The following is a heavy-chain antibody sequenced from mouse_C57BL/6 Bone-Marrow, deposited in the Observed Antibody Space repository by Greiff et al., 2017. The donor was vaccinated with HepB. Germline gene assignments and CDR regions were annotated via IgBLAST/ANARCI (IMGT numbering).Heavy chain of an antibody. CDR2: ISSGSSTI. V-gene: IGHV5-17*01. J-gene: IGHJ2*01. CDR1: GFTFSDYG. Sequence: EVHLVESGGGLVKPGGSLKLSCAASGFTFSDYGMHWVRQAPEKGLEWVAYISSGSSTIYYAETVKGRFTISRDNAKNTLFLQMTSLRSEDTAMYYCARLDYWGQGTTLTVSS. CDR3: ARLDY.